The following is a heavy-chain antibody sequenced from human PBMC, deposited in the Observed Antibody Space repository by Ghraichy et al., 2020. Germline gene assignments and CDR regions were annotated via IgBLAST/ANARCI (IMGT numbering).Heavy chain of an antibody. Sequence: GGSLRLSCAASGFTFSSYAMSWVRQAPGKGLEWVSAISGSGGSTYYADSVKGRFTISRDNSKNTLYLQMNSLRAEDTAVYYCAKGFVNDFWSGAHGQLASFDYWGQRTLFTVSS. J-gene: IGHJ4*02. CDR1: GFTFSSYA. D-gene: IGHD3-3*01. V-gene: IGHV3-23*01. CDR2: ISGSGGST. CDR3: AKGFVNDFWSGAHGQLASFDY.